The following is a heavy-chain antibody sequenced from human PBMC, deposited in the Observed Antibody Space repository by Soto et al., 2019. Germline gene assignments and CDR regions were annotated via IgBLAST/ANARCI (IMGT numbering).Heavy chain of an antibody. CDR2: ISGSGGST. J-gene: IGHJ4*02. CDR3: AKDLLPIVVVPPATIDFDY. Sequence: GGSLRLSCAASGFTFSSYAMSWFRQAPGKGLEWVSAISGSGGSTYYADSVKGRFTISKDNSKNTLYLQMNSLRAEDTAVYYCAKDLLPIVVVPPATIDFDYWGQGTLLTLFS. V-gene: IGHV3-23*01. D-gene: IGHD2-2*01. CDR1: GFTFSSYA.